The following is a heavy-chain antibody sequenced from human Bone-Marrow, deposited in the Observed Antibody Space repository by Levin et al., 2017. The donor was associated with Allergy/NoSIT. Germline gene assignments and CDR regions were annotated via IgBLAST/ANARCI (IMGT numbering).Heavy chain of an antibody. CDR1: GFSLTTSGVG. CDR3: AHRGWGNNWNEAYFDY. CDR2: IYWDDDK. D-gene: IGHD1-1*01. V-gene: IGHV2-5*02. Sequence: SGPTLVKPTQTLTLTCSFSGFSLTTSGVGVGWIRQPPGKALEWLAVIYWDDDKRYSPSLKSRLTITKDTSRNQVVLTMTNMDPVDTATYYCAHRGWGNNWNEAYFDYWGQGTLVTVSS. J-gene: IGHJ4*02.